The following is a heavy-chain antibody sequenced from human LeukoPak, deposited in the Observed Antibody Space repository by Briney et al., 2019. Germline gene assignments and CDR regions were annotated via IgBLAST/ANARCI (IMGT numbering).Heavy chain of an antibody. J-gene: IGHJ4*02. D-gene: IGHD4-23*01. CDR1: GYTLTGYY. Sequence: SVKVSCKASGYTLTGYYMHWVRQAPGQGLEWMGEIIPLFDTINYAQNFQGRVTITADEFTSTAYMELSSLRSDDTAVYYCARDRPGNSLEYWGQGTLVTVSS. V-gene: IGHV1-69*13. CDR2: IIPLFDTI. CDR3: ARDRPGNSLEY.